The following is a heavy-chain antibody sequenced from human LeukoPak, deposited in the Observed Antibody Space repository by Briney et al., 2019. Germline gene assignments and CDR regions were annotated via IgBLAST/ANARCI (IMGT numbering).Heavy chain of an antibody. CDR2: TYYSGNT. Sequence: SETLSLTCTVSGGSISSGDYYWSWIRQPPGKGLEWIGYTYYSGNTNYNPSLKSRVTISVDTSKNQFSLKVSSVTAADTAVYYCARVFHDSSGYPLDYWGQGTLVTVSS. V-gene: IGHV4-61*08. CDR1: GGSISSGDYY. J-gene: IGHJ4*02. D-gene: IGHD3-22*01. CDR3: ARVFHDSSGYPLDY.